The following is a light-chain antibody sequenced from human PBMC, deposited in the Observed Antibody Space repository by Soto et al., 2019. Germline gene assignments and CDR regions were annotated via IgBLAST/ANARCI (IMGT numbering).Light chain of an antibody. CDR1: SSDVGNYNL. CDR2: EVS. CDR3: CSYAGSTTV. V-gene: IGLV2-23*02. J-gene: IGLJ7*01. Sequence: QSALTQPASVSGSPGQSITISCTGTSSDVGNYNLVSWYQQHPGKAPKLMIYEVSKRPSGVSNRFSGSKSGNTASLTISGLQAEDEADYYCCSYAGSTTVFGGGTQLTVL.